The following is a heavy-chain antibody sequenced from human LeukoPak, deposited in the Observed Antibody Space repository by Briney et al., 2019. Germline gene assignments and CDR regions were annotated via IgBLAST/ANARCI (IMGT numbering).Heavy chain of an antibody. CDR2: INPNSGGT. D-gene: IGHD3-10*01. J-gene: IGHJ4*02. V-gene: IGHV1-2*02. Sequence: GASVKVSCKASGYTFTGYYMYWVRQAPGQGLEWMGWINPNSGGTSYAQKFQGRVTMTRDTSVSTAYMELSRLRSDDTAVYYCARETYYYSSGSSQVFDYWGQGTLVTVSS. CDR3: ARETYYYSSGSSQVFDY. CDR1: GYTFTGYY.